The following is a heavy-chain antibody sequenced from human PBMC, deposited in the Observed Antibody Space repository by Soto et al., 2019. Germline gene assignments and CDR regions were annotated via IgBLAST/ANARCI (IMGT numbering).Heavy chain of an antibody. Sequence: LCGGSIRSGGYYWSWIRQHPGKGLEWIGYIYYSGSTYYNPSLKSRVTISVDTSKNQFSLKLSSVTAADTAVYYCASLRNDILTGHSNYYFDYWGQGTLVTVSS. V-gene: IGHV4-31*02. J-gene: IGHJ4*02. D-gene: IGHD3-9*01. CDR2: IYYSGST. CDR3: ASLRNDILTGHSNYYFDY. CDR1: GGSIRSGGYY.